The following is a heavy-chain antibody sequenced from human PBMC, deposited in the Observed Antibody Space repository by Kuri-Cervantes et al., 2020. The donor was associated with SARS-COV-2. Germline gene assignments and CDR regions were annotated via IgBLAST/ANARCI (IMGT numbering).Heavy chain of an antibody. CDR2: ISSSGSTI. CDR3: AREGYYEPTDMDV. Sequence: LSLTCAASGFTFSSYAMSWVRQAPGKGLEWVSYISSSGSTIYYADSVKGRFTISRDNAKNSLYLQMNSLRAEDTAVYYCAREGYYEPTDMDVWGQGTTVTVSS. CDR1: GFTFSSYA. D-gene: IGHD3-22*01. J-gene: IGHJ6*02. V-gene: IGHV3-48*03.